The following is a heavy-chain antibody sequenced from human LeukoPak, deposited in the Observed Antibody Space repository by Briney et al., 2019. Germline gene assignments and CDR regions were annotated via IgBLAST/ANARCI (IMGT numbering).Heavy chain of an antibody. CDR3: TSALNLVLGELLGY. D-gene: IGHD3-16*01. CDR1: GFIFSKAW. V-gene: IGHV3-15*01. CDR2: IKLKTDDGTT. J-gene: IGHJ4*02. Sequence: GSLRLSCAAPGFIFSKAWMAWVRQAPGQGLEWVGHIKLKTDDGTTDYAAPVKGRFTISRDDSKSTLYLQMNSLNTEDTAVYFCTSALNLVLGELLGYWGQGTLVTVSS.